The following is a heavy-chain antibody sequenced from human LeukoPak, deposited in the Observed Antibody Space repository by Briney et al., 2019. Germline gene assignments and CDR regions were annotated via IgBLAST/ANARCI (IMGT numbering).Heavy chain of an antibody. CDR1: GGSFSGYY. Sequence: SETLSLTCAVYGGSFSGYYWSWIRQPPGKGLEWIGEINHSGSTNYNPSLKSRVTISVDTSKNQFSLKLSSVTAADTAVYYCARRRSSSYRFDYWGQVTLVTVSS. CDR3: ARRRSSSYRFDY. D-gene: IGHD6-13*01. V-gene: IGHV4-34*01. J-gene: IGHJ4*02. CDR2: INHSGST.